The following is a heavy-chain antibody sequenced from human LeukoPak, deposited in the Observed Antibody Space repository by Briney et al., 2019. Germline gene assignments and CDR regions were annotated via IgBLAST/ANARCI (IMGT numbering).Heavy chain of an antibody. V-gene: IGHV3-33*06. Sequence: GRSLRLSCAASGFTFSSYGMHWVRQAPGKGLEWVAVIWYEGSNKYYADSVKGRFTISRDNSKNTLYLQMNSLRAEATAVYYCAKDRDSSGYFHFDYWGQGTLVTVSS. J-gene: IGHJ4*02. CDR3: AKDRDSSGYFHFDY. D-gene: IGHD3-22*01. CDR1: GFTFSSYG. CDR2: IWYEGSNK.